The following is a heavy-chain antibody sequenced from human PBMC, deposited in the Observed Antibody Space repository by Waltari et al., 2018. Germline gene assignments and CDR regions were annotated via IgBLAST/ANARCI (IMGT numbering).Heavy chain of an antibody. J-gene: IGHJ6*02. CDR2: MKEDGSEK. CDR3: SRRLDA. V-gene: IGHV3-7*01. CDR1: GFTFSSSW. Sequence: EVQLVESGGGLVQPGGSLRLSCAASGFTFSSSWMDWVRQAPGGGLEWVANMKEDGSEKYYVDSVKGRFIISRDNAKNSLYLQMTSLRVEDTAVYYCSRRLDAWGQGTTVTVSS.